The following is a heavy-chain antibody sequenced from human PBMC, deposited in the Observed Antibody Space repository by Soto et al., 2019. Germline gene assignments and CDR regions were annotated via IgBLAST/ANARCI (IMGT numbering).Heavy chain of an antibody. V-gene: IGHV1-69*01. CDR1: GGTFSSYA. Sequence: QVQLVHSGAEVKKPGSSVKVSCKASGGTFSSYAISWVRQAPGQGLEWMGGIIPIFGTANYAQQFQGRVTITADESTSTAYMELSSLRSEDTAVYYCAREGLSAQAFDYWGQGTLVTVSS. J-gene: IGHJ4*02. CDR2: IIPIFGTA. D-gene: IGHD2-21*02. CDR3: AREGLSAQAFDY.